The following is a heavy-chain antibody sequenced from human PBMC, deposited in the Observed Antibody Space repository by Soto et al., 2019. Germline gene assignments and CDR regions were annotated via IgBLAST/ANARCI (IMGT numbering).Heavy chain of an antibody. CDR1: GYSFTSYW. V-gene: IGHV5-51*01. D-gene: IGHD6-19*01. J-gene: IGHJ5*02. Sequence: PGESLKISCKGSGYSFTSYWIGWVRQMPGKGLEWMGIIYPGDSDTRYSPSFQGQVTISADKSISTAYLQWSSLKASDTAMNYCARLGAVAGTRDWFDPWGQGTLVTVSS. CDR2: IYPGDSDT. CDR3: ARLGAVAGTRDWFDP.